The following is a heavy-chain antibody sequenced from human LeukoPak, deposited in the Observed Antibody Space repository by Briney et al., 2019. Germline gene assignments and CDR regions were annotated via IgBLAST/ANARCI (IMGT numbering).Heavy chain of an antibody. D-gene: IGHD3-9*01. J-gene: IGHJ4*02. CDR3: AREGYYDILTGYYRGHLLDY. Sequence: PGGSLRLSCAASGFTFSSYWMSWVRQAPGKGLEWVANIKQDGSEKYYVDSVKGRFTISRDNAKNSLYLQMNSLRAEDTAVYYCAREGYYDILTGYYRGHLLDYWGQGTLVTVSS. CDR1: GFTFSSYW. V-gene: IGHV3-7*03. CDR2: IKQDGSEK.